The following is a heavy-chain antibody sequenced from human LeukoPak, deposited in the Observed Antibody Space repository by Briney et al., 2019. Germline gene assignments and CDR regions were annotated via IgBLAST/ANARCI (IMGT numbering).Heavy chain of an antibody. CDR2: ISGSGGKT. CDR1: GFTFSSHA. CDR3: AKKWRQPVPPYLDY. J-gene: IGHJ4*02. Sequence: PGGSLRLSCAASGFTFSSHAMSWVRQAPGKGLEWVSTISGSGGKTYYADSVKGRFTISRDNSKNTLYLQMNSLRADDTAVYYCAKKWRQPVPPYLDYWAREPGSPSPQ. V-gene: IGHV3-23*01. D-gene: IGHD5-12*01.